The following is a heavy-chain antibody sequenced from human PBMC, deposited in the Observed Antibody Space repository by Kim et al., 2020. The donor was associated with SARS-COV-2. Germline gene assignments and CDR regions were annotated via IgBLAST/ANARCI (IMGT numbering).Heavy chain of an antibody. CDR3: ARAGRLDTAILSWYFDL. J-gene: IGHJ2*01. CDR2: IYYSGST. Sequence: SETLSLTCTVSGGSVSSGSYYWSWIRQPPGKGLEWIGYIYYSGSTNYNPSLKSRVTISVDTSKNQFSLKLSSVTAADTAVYYCARAGRLDTAILSWYFDLWGRGTLVTVSS. V-gene: IGHV4-61*01. D-gene: IGHD5-18*01. CDR1: GGSVSSGSYY.